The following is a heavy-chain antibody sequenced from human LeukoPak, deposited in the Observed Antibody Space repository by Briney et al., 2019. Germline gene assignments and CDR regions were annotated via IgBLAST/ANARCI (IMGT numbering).Heavy chain of an antibody. CDR3: TRDLVLLWFGAPAFDI. Sequence: GGSLRLSCTASGFTFGDYAMSWVRQAPGKGLEWVGFIRSETYGGTTEDAASVKGRFTISRDDSKSIAYLQMNSLKIEDTAVYYCTRDLVLLWFGAPAFDIWGQGTMVTVSS. CDR1: GFTFGDYA. V-gene: IGHV3-49*04. J-gene: IGHJ3*02. CDR2: IRSETYGGTT. D-gene: IGHD3-10*01.